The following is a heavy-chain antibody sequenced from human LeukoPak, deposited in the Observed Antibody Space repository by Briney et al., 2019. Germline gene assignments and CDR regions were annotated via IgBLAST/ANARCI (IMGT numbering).Heavy chain of an antibody. Sequence: SETLSLTCVVSGASVSSSHWNWIRQLPGKRLEWIGCLSYTGKTNYNPSLTSRVTISLDASKNQVSLKLRSLTAADTAVYYCSEGYFEPFDHWGQGTLVSVSS. CDR3: SEGYFEPFDH. J-gene: IGHJ4*02. CDR1: GASVSSSH. CDR2: LSYTGKT. V-gene: IGHV4-59*02. D-gene: IGHD2/OR15-2a*01.